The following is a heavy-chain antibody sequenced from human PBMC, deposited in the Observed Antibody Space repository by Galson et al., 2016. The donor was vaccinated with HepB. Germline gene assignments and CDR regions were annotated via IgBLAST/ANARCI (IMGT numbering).Heavy chain of an antibody. V-gene: IGHV6-1*01. CDR1: GDSVSSHNAG. Sequence: CAISGDSVSSHNAGWNWIRQSPSRGLEWLGRTYYRPKWFHDYAESVKSRITIKPDTTKNQFSLQLNSVTVEDTAVYYGTRVKELGRGFHSWVQGTLVIVSS. D-gene: IGHD7-27*01. CDR2: TYYRPKWFH. J-gene: IGHJ4*02. CDR3: TRVKELGRGFHS.